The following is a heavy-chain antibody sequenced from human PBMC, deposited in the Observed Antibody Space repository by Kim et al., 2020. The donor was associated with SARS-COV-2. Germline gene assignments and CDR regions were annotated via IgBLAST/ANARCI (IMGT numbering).Heavy chain of an antibody. CDR2: VKSKTDAGAT. D-gene: IGHD3-10*01. CDR1: GFTFSNAW. V-gene: IGHV3-15*01. J-gene: IGHJ4*02. CDR3: TVIRASMIRGWGY. Sequence: GGSLRLSCAASGFTFSNAWMGWVRQAPGKGLEWVGRVKSKTDAGATDYAAPVKGRFTISRDDSKNTLYLQMNSLKPEDTAVYYCTVIRASMIRGWGYWGQGTLVTVSS.